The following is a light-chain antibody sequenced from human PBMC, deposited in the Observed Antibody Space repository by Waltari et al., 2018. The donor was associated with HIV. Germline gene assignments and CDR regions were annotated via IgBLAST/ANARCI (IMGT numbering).Light chain of an antibody. CDR1: SSDIGTYNY. V-gene: IGLV2-14*01. J-gene: IGLJ2*01. CDR2: DVS. Sequence: QSALTQPASVSGSPGQSITISCTGTSSDIGTYNYVSWYQQHPDKAPKLMIYDVSKRPSGVSNRFSGSKSGNTASLTISGLQAEDEADYYCSSYTSSSTPVVFGGGTKLTVL. CDR3: SSYTSSSTPVV.